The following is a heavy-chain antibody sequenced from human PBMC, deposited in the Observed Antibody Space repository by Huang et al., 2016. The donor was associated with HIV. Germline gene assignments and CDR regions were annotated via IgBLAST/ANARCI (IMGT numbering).Heavy chain of an antibody. J-gene: IGHJ3*01. D-gene: IGHD3-16*01. CDR3: ARLPFDYVWGTQRQTALDELDV. Sequence: QLQLQESGPGLVRPSETLSLTCSVSGGSVNSGYYYWGWMRQPPGRGLEWIASVFCGGNTFYNPSLKSRVYMSVDTYKKRFSLNLSSVTAADTAVYFCARLPFDYVWGTQRQTALDELDVWGQGTMVTVSS. V-gene: IGHV4-39*01. CDR2: VFCGGNT. CDR1: GGSVNSGYYY.